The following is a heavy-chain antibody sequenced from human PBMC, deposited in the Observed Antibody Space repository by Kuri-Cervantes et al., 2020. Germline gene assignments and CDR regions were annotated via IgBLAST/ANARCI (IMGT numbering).Heavy chain of an antibody. CDR1: GGSISSGGSC. V-gene: IGHV4-30-2*06. Sequence: SEILSPSCAVSGGSISSGGSCWTWIRQSPGKGLEWIGYIHHSGNSYYNPSLKSRVTISVYESKNHFSLRLTSVTAADTAVYYCARAPGYYNALDVWGHGTMVTVSS. J-gene: IGHJ6*02. D-gene: IGHD3-10*01. CDR3: ARAPGYYNALDV. CDR2: IHHSGNS.